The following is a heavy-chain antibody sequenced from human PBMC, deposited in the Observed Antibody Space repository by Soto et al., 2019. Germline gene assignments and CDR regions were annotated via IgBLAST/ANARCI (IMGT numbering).Heavy chain of an antibody. D-gene: IGHD3-10*01. V-gene: IGHV1-18*01. CDR3: GRGVDSGSYYNQYNWFDP. CDR2: INVYNGNT. J-gene: IGHJ5*02. Sequence: ASVKVSCKASGYTFTNYGISWVRQAPGQGLEWMGWINVYNGNTKYAQKVQGRVTMTTDTSTSTAYMELRSLRSDDTAVYYCGRGVDSGSYYNQYNWFDPWG. CDR1: GYTFTNYG.